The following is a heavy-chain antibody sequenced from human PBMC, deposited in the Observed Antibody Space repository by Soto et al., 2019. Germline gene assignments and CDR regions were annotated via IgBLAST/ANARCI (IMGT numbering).Heavy chain of an antibody. J-gene: IGHJ3*02. CDR1: GYSFTSYW. V-gene: IGHV5-51*01. CDR3: ARGSNSYDFWSGLAFDI. D-gene: IGHD3-3*01. Sequence: GESLKISCKGSGYSFTSYWIGWVRQMPGKGLEWMGIIYPGDSDTRYSPSFQGQVTISADKSISTAYLQWSSLKASDTAMYYCARGSNSYDFWSGLAFDIWGQGTMVTVSS. CDR2: IYPGDSDT.